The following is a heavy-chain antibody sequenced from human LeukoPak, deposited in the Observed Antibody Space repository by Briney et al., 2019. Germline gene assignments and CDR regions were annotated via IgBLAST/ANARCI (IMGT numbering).Heavy chain of an antibody. Sequence: ASVKVSCKASGYTFSGYYMHWVRQAPGQGLEWMGWINPDTGITNYAQKFQGRVTMTRDTSISTAYMELSRLTSDDTAVYYCAPGPGWFDPWGQGTLVTVSS. CDR3: APGPGWFDP. CDR2: INPDTGIT. D-gene: IGHD7-27*01. V-gene: IGHV1-2*02. J-gene: IGHJ5*02. CDR1: GYTFSGYY.